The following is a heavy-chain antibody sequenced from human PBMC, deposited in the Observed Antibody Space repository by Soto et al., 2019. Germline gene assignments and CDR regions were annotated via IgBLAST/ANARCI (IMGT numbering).Heavy chain of an antibody. CDR2: IYSSGTT. J-gene: IGHJ6*02. CDR1: GGSISNYY. V-gene: IGHV4-59*01. CDR3: ARVGVYGSESESNYYYGMDV. D-gene: IGHD3-10*01. Sequence: SETLSLTCTVSGGSISNYYWGWIRQPPGKALEWIGYIYSSGTTNYNPSLKSRVTMSLDTSKNQFSLQLSSVTAADTAVYYCARVGVYGSESESNYYYGMDVWGQGTTVTVSS.